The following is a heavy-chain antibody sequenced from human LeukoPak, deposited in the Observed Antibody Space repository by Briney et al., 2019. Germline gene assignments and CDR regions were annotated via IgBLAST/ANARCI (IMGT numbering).Heavy chain of an antibody. CDR3: ARREIGYDSSGYFDY. CDR2: VYYSGST. Sequence: SETLSLTCTVSGVSISGYYWSWIRQPPGKGPEWIGYVYYSGSTNYKPSLKSRVTISIDTSKNQFSLKLSSVTAADTAVYYCARREIGYDSSGYFDYWGQGTLVTVSS. CDR1: GVSISGYY. D-gene: IGHD3-22*01. J-gene: IGHJ4*02. V-gene: IGHV4-59*12.